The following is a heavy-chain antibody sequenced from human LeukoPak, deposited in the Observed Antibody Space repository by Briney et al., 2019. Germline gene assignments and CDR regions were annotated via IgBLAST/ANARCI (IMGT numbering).Heavy chain of an antibody. D-gene: IGHD2-2*02. CDR1: GFIFNNYD. CDR3: ARDPPIPH. CDR2: ISRDGKRQ. J-gene: IGHJ4*02. Sequence: GGSLRLSCATSGFIFNNYDPHWVRQAPGKGLEWLATISRDGKRQFYTDSVKGRFTISRDNAKNSLYLQMNSLRAGDTAVYYCARDPPIPHWGQGTLVTVSS. V-gene: IGHV3-30*03.